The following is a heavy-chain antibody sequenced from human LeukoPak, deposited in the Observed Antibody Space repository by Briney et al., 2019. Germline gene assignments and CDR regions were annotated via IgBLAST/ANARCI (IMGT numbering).Heavy chain of an antibody. D-gene: IGHD3-10*01. CDR3: ARAITMVRD. CDR1: GFTFSSYA. Sequence: GRSLRLSCAASGFTFSSYAMHWVRRAPGKGLEWVAVISYDGSNKYYADSVKARFTISRDNSKNTLYLQMNSLRAEDTAVYYCARAITMVRDWGQGTLVTVSS. J-gene: IGHJ4*02. CDR2: ISYDGSNK. V-gene: IGHV3-30*04.